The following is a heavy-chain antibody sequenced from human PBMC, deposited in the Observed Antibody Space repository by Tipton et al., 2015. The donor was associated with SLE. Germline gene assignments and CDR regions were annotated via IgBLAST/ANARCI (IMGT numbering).Heavy chain of an antibody. CDR1: GASISSYY. D-gene: IGHD3-10*01. J-gene: IGHJ2*01. CDR3: ARTPGGVQGQIGWYFDL. Sequence: TLSLTCTVSGASISSYYWSWIRQPPGKGLEWIGYVYDIEFTNYNPSLKSRVTISLDTSKNQFSLKLSSVTAADTAVYYCARTPGGVQGQIGWYFDLWGRGTLVTVSS. CDR2: VYDIEFT. V-gene: IGHV4-59*01.